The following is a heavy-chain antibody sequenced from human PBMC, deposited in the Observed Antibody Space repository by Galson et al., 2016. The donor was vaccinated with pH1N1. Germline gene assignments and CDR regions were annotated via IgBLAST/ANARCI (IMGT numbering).Heavy chain of an antibody. CDR3: ARQYDFGDYRGNAFDI. Sequence: QSGAEVKKPGESLKISCKASGYIFTSQWIAWVRQVPGKGLERVGVVNPGGSTIRYSPSIQGQVTISSDKSISTAYLQWISLRASDTAMYYCARQYDFGDYRGNAFDIWGQGTVVIVSS. V-gene: IGHV5-51*03. D-gene: IGHD4-17*01. CDR2: VNPGGSTI. CDR1: GYIFTSQW. J-gene: IGHJ3*02.